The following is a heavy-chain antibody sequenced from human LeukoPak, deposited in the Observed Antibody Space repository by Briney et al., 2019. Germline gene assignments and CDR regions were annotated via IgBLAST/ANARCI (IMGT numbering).Heavy chain of an antibody. CDR3: ARAGPSSSWHQFDY. V-gene: IGHV1-2*02. CDR2: INPNSGGT. CDR1: GYIFTGYY. Sequence: ASVKVSCKASGYIFTGYYMHWVRQAPGQGLEWMGWINPNSGGTNYAQKFQGRVTMTRDTSISTAYMELSRLRSDDTAVYYCARAGPSSSWHQFDYWGQGTLVTVSS. D-gene: IGHD6-13*01. J-gene: IGHJ4*02.